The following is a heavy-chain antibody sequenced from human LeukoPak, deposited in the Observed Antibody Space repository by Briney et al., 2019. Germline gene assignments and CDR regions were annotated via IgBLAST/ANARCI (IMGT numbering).Heavy chain of an antibody. D-gene: IGHD6-6*01. CDR2: ISAYNGNT. CDR3: ARGRLDTYSSSFDY. V-gene: IGHV1-18*04. J-gene: IGHJ4*02. Sequence: GASVKVSCKASGYTFTGYYMHWVRQAPGQGLEWMGWISAYNGNTNYAQKLQGRVTMTTDTSTSTAYMELRSLRSDDTAVYYCARGRLDTYSSSFDYWGQGTLVTVSS. CDR1: GYTFTGYY.